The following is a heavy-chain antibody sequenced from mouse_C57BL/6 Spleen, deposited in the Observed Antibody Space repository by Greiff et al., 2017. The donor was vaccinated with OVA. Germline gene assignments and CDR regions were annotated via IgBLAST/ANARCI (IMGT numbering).Heavy chain of an antibody. J-gene: IGHJ3*01. V-gene: IGHV1-26*01. D-gene: IGHD1-1*01. CDR1: GYTFTDYY. CDR3: AKPLYGAWFAY. Sequence: EVQLQQSGPELVKPGASVKISCKASGYTFTDYYMNWVKQSHGKSLEWIGDSNPNNGGTSYNQKFKGKATLTVDKSSSTAYMELRSLTSEDSAVYYCAKPLYGAWFAYWGQGTLVTVSA. CDR2: SNPNNGGT.